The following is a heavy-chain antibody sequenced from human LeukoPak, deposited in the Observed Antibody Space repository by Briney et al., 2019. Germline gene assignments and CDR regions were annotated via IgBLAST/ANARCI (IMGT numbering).Heavy chain of an antibody. J-gene: IGHJ5*02. Sequence: SETLSLTCAVYGGSFSGYYWSWIRQPPGKGLEWIGEINHSGSTNYNPSLKSRVTISVDTSKNQFSLKLSSVTAADTAVYYCARRNQLLYSRWFDPWGQGTLVTVSS. CDR1: GGSFSGYY. D-gene: IGHD2-2*02. V-gene: IGHV4-34*01. CDR2: INHSGST. CDR3: ARRNQLLYSRWFDP.